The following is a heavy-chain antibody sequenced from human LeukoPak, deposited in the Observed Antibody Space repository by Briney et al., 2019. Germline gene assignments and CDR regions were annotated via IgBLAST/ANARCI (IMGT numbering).Heavy chain of an antibody. CDR3: ARDLARFGEAQYYFDY. D-gene: IGHD3-10*01. CDR1: GYTFTSYG. Sequence: ASVKVSCKASGYTFTSYGISWVRQAPGQGLEWMGWINPNSGGTNYAQKFQGRVTMTRDTSISTAYMELSRLRSDDTAVYYCARDLARFGEAQYYFDYWGQGALVTVSS. V-gene: IGHV1-2*02. J-gene: IGHJ4*02. CDR2: INPNSGGT.